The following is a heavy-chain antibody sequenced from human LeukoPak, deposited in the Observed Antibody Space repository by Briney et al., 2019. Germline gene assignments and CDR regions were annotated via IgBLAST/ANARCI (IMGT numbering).Heavy chain of an antibody. J-gene: IGHJ6*03. CDR3: ARTHSGSLLHYYYYMVV. CDR2: IYTSGST. Sequence: SETLSLTCTVSGGSISSYYWSWIRQPAGKGLEWIGRIYTSGSTNYNPSLKSRVTMSVDTSKNQFSLKLSSVTAADTAVYYCARTHSGSLLHYYYYMVVWGKGTTVTVSS. V-gene: IGHV4-4*07. CDR1: GGSISSYY. D-gene: IGHD1-26*01.